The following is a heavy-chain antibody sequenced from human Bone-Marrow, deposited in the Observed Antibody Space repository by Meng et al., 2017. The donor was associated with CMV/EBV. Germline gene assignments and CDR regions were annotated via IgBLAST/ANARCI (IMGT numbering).Heavy chain of an antibody. J-gene: IGHJ4*02. CDR2: INSDGSST. V-gene: IGHV3-74*01. Sequence: GESLKISCAASGFTFSSYWMHWVRQAPGKGLVWVSRINSDGSSTSYADSVKGRFTISRDNAKNSLYLQMNSLRAEDTAVYYCARDKFGAAAGWGQGTLVTVSS. D-gene: IGHD6-13*01. CDR3: ARDKFGAAAG. CDR1: GFTFSSYW.